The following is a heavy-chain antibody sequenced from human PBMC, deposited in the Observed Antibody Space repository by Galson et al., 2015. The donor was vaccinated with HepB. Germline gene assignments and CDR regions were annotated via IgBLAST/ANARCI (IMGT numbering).Heavy chain of an antibody. CDR1: GFTFSSYD. V-gene: IGHV3-13*05. CDR2: IGTAGDP. CDR3: ARGGRYSYGEGGRYYYYGMDV. D-gene: IGHD5-18*01. J-gene: IGHJ6*02. Sequence: SLRLSCAASGFTFSSYDMHWVRQATGKGLEWVSAIGTAGDPYYPGSVKGRFTISRENAKNSLYLQMNSLRAGDTAVYYCARGGRYSYGEGGRYYYYGMDVWGQGTTVTVSS.